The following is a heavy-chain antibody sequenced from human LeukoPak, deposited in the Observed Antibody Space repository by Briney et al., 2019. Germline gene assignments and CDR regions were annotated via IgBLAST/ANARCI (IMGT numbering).Heavy chain of an antibody. J-gene: IGHJ6*04. V-gene: IGHV3-48*03. CDR2: ISSSGSTI. CDR1: GFILSSYE. CDR3: AELGITMIGGV. Sequence: GGSLRLSCAASGFILSSYEMNWVRQAPGKGLEWVSYISSSGSTIYYADSVKGRFTISRDNAKNSLYLQMNSLRAEDTAVYYCAELGITMIGGVWGKGTTVTISS. D-gene: IGHD3-10*02.